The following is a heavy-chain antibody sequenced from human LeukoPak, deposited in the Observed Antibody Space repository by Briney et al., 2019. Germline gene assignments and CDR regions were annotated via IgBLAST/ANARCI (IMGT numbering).Heavy chain of an antibody. CDR3: ASGYRLRN. CDR1: GYPFTDCY. CDR2: INPNRGGT. J-gene: IGHJ4*02. V-gene: IGHV1-2*02. D-gene: IGHD5-18*01. Sequence: ASVKVSCKASGYPFTDCYMHWVRQAPGQGLEWMGWINPNRGGTDYAQKFQGRVTMTRDTSISTAYMELSRLRYDDTAVYYCASGYRLRNWGQGTLVTVSS.